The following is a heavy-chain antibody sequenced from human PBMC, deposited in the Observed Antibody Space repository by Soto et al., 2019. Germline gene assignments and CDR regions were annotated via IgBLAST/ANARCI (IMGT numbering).Heavy chain of an antibody. V-gene: IGHV1-2*02. Sequence: ASVSVSCKASGYNFTRYKIHWVRPAPGQVLEWMGWINPHSGDTLYAQNFQGRVTMTRGTPISTAYMELSSLRAEDTAVYYCAKDRAPFVVVVASYCDYWGQGTRVTVSA. D-gene: IGHD2-15*01. CDR2: INPHSGDT. CDR1: GYNFTRYK. CDR3: AKDRAPFVVVVASYCDY. J-gene: IGHJ4*02.